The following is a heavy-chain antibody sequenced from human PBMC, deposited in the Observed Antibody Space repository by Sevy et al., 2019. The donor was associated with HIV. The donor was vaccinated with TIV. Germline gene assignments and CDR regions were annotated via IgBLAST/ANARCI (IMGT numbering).Heavy chain of an antibody. CDR2: IIPIFGTA. CDR3: ARGIAAAAGFVY. D-gene: IGHD6-13*01. V-gene: IGHV1-69*13. CDR1: GGTFSSYA. Sequence: ASVKVSCKASGGTFSSYAISWVRQAPGQGLEWMGGIIPIFGTANYAQKFQGRVTITADESTSTAYMELSSLRSEDTAVYYCARGIAAAAGFVYWGQGTLVTVSS. J-gene: IGHJ4*02.